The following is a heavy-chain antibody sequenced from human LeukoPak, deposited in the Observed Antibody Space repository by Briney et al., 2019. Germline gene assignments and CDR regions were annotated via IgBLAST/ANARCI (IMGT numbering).Heavy chain of an antibody. D-gene: IGHD1-1*01. V-gene: IGHV3-23*01. J-gene: IGHJ4*02. Sequence: GGSLRLSCAASGFTFSSYWMSWVRQALGRGLEWVSAVVGSGVKTYYADSVRGRFTISRDNSKNTLYLEIDSLRAEDTAVYYCAKDHGNFLYFDYWGQGTPVTVSS. CDR1: GFTFSSYW. CDR2: VVGSGVKT. CDR3: AKDHGNFLYFDY.